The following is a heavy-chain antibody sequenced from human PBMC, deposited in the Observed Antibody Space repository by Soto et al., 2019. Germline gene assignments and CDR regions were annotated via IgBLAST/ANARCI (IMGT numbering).Heavy chain of an antibody. V-gene: IGHV3-74*01. CDR2: INTDGSST. CDR1: YS. D-gene: IGHD1-26*01. CDR3: ARGGSGTYFNYFDF. J-gene: IGHJ4*02. Sequence: YSXHWVRQAPGKGLVHLSRINTDGSSTNYAGSVMGRFTISRDTARNTLYLQMSSLRAEDTAVYYCARGGSGTYFNYFDFWGQGSLVTVSS.